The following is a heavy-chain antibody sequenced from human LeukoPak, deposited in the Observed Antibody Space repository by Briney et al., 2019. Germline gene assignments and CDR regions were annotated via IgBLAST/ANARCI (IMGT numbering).Heavy chain of an antibody. V-gene: IGHV4-34*01. CDR3: ARGRRPAPRARAVAGTARYFDL. CDR2: INHSGGT. D-gene: IGHD6-19*01. CDR1: GGSFSGYY. J-gene: IGHJ2*01. Sequence: PSETLSLTCAVYGGSFSGYYWSWIRQPPGKGLEWIGEINHSGGTNYNPSLKSRVTISVDTSKNQFSLKLSSVTAADTAVYYCARGRRPAPRARAVAGTARYFDLWGRGTLVTVSS.